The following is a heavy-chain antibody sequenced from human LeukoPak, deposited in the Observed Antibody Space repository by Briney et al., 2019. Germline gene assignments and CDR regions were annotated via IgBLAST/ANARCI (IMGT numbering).Heavy chain of an antibody. V-gene: IGHV4-39*01. CDR2: VYYSGST. CDR1: GGSISSSSYY. J-gene: IGHJ5*02. Sequence: SETLFLTSTVAGGSISSSSYYWGWIRQPPVKGLERIGSVYYSGSTYYNPSLKSRVSISVDTSKNQFSLKLSSVTAADTAVYYCARHVGFGPLRFLEWLLYGGWFDPWGQGPLVTVSS. CDR3: ARHVGFGPLRFLEWLLYGGWFDP. D-gene: IGHD3-3*01.